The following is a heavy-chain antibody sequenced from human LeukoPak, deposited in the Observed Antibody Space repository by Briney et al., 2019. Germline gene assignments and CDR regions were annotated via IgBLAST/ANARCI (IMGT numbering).Heavy chain of an antibody. J-gene: IGHJ5*02. D-gene: IGHD6-6*01. CDR3: ARDSSAFWVIAAENWFDP. V-gene: IGHV1-18*01. CDR2: ISAYNGNT. CDR1: GYTFTSYG. Sequence: ASVKVSCKASGYTFTSYGISWVRQAPGQGLEWMGWISAYNGNTNYAQKLQGRVTMTTDTSTSTAYMELRSLRSDDTAVYYCARDSSAFWVIAAENWFDPWGQGTLVTVSS.